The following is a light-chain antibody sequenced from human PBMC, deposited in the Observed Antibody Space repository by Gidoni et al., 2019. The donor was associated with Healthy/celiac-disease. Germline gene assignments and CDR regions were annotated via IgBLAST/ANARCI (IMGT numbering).Light chain of an antibody. CDR3: SSYTSSSTRVV. V-gene: IGLV2-14*01. Sequence: QSALTQPASVSGSPGQSITISCTGTSSDVGVYNYVSWYQQHPGKAPKLMIYDVSNRPSGFSNRFAGSKSGNTASLTISGLQAEDEADYYCSSYTSSSTRVVFGGGTKLTVL. CDR2: DVS. J-gene: IGLJ2*01. CDR1: SSDVGVYNY.